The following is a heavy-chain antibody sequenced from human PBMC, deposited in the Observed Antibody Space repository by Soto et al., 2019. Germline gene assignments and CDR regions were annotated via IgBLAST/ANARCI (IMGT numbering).Heavy chain of an antibody. CDR2: ISGSGGST. CDR1: GFTFSSYA. Sequence: GGSLRLSCAASGFTFSSYAMSWVRQAPGKGLEWVSAISGSGGSTYYADSVKGRFTISRDNSKNTLYLQMNSLRAEDTAVYYCARLGCSGGSCYSLYYYYYYMDVWGKGTTVTVSS. J-gene: IGHJ6*03. V-gene: IGHV3-23*01. CDR3: ARLGCSGGSCYSLYYYYYYMDV. D-gene: IGHD2-15*01.